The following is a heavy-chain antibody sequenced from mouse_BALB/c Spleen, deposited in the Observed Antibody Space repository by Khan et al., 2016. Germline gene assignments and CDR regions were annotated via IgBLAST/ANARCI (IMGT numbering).Heavy chain of an antibody. CDR2: INSGGSYT. CDR1: GFTFSSYG. CDR3: ARGKVRRYWYFDV. D-gene: IGHD2-14*01. J-gene: IGHJ1*01. Sequence: EVELVESGGGLVQPGGSLKLSCAASGFTFSSYGMSWVRQTPDKRLELVATINSGGSYTYYPDSVKGRFTISRDNAKNTLYLQMSSLKSEDTAMYYCARGKVRRYWYFDVWGAGTTVTVSS. V-gene: IGHV5-6*01.